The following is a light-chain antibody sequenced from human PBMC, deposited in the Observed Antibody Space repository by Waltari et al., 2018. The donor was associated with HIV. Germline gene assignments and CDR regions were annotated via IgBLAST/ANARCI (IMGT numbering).Light chain of an antibody. V-gene: IGLV3-19*01. J-gene: IGLJ3*02. Sequence: SSVLTQAPAVSVAFGQTARITCRGDTLRSYNANWYQLKPGQAPVLVIHGKNNRPSGIPDRLSGSSSGNTASLTITVAQAEDEADYYCNSRDSSGNQRVFGGGTKLTVL. CDR1: TLRSYN. CDR3: NSRDSSGNQRV. CDR2: GKN.